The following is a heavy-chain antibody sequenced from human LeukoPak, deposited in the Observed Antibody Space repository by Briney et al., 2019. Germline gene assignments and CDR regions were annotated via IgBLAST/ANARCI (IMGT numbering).Heavy chain of an antibody. CDR2: ISGSGGST. CDR3: AKVRYYDSSGYEGCFDY. D-gene: IGHD3-22*01. J-gene: IGHJ4*02. V-gene: IGHV3-23*01. CDR1: GFTFSSYA. Sequence: GGSLRLSCAASGFTFSSYAMSWVRQAPGKGLEWVSAISGSGGSTYYADSVKGRFTISRDNSKNTLYLQMNSLRAEDTAVYYCAKVRYYDSSGYEGCFDYWGQGTLVTVSS.